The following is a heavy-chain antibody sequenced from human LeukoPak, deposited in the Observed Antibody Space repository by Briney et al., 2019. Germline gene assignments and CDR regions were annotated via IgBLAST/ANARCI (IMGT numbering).Heavy chain of an antibody. V-gene: IGHV4-39*01. CDR2: IYYSGNT. Sequence: SETLSLTCTVSGVSISSSNSYWGWIRQPPGKGLEWIGSIYYSGNTYYNTSLKSQVSISIDTSKNQFSLKLTSVTAADTAVYYCARQTGSGLFILPGGQGTLVTVSS. CDR1: GVSISSSNSY. D-gene: IGHD3/OR15-3a*01. J-gene: IGHJ4*02. CDR3: ARQTGSGLFILP.